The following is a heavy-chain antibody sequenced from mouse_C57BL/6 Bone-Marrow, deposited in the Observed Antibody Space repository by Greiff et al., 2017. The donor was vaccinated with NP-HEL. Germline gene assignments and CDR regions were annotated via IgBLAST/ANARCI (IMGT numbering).Heavy chain of an antibody. J-gene: IGHJ3*01. Sequence: VQLQESGAELVKPGASVKISCKASGYAFSSYWMNWVKQRPGKGLEWIGQIYPGDGDTNYNGKFKGKATLTADKSSSTAYMQLSSLTSEDSAVYFCARGVQLRPFAYWGQGTLVTVSA. CDR2: IYPGDGDT. CDR3: ARGVQLRPFAY. V-gene: IGHV1-80*01. CDR1: GYAFSSYW. D-gene: IGHD3-2*02.